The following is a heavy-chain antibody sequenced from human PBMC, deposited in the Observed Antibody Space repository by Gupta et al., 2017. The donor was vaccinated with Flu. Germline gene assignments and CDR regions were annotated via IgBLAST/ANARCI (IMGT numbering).Heavy chain of an antibody. CDR1: GFTFSSYA. CDR2: ISGSGGST. J-gene: IGHJ4*02. D-gene: IGHD2-2*01. V-gene: IGHV3-23*01. Sequence: EVQLLESGGGLVQPGGSLRLSCAASGFTFSSYAMSWVRQAPGKGLEWVSAISGSGGSTYYADSVKGRFTISRDNSKNTLYLQMNSLRAEDTPVYYCAKGPLIVVVPAAPFDYWGQGTLVTVSS. CDR3: AKGPLIVVVPAAPFDY.